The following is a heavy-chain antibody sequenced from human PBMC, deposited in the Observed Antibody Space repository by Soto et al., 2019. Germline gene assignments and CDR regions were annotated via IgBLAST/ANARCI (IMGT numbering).Heavy chain of an antibody. CDR1: GFTFSAYA. V-gene: IGHV3-23*01. CDR2: ISGSGGAT. J-gene: IGHJ4*02. D-gene: IGHD2-2*02. Sequence: EVQLLESGGGVVQPGGSLRLSCADSGFTFSAYAMSWVRQAPGKGLEWVSVISGSGGATYYADSVKGRFTTSRDNSKNSLYLQINSLIAEDSAVYYYARQDYITTWYLNYWRQRTLVTVSS. CDR3: ARQDYITTWYLNY.